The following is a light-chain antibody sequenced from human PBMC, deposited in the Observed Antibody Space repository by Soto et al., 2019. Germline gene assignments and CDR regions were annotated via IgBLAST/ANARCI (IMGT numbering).Light chain of an antibody. V-gene: IGKV2D-29*02. Sequence: DIVMTQSPLSLPVTPGEPASISCRSIQSLLHSNGYNYLDWYLQKPGQSPQLLIYEVSTRVSGVPDRFSGSGSGTDFTLEISRVETDDVGIYYCMQSTQLPPTFGQGTRLEIK. CDR3: MQSTQLPPT. CDR2: EVS. J-gene: IGKJ5*01. CDR1: QSLLHSNGYNY.